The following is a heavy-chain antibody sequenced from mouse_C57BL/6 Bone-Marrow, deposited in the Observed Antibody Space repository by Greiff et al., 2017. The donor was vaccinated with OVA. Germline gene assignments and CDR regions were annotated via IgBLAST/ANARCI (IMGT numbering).Heavy chain of an antibody. CDR2: IYPGSGNT. CDR3: ARGNYYGSSYLYWYFDV. V-gene: IGHV1-76*01. Sequence: QVQLKESGAELVRPGASVKLSCKASGYTFTDYYINWVKQRPGQGLEWIARIYPGSGNTYYNEKFKGKATLTAEKSSSTAYMQLSSLTSEDSAVYFCARGNYYGSSYLYWYFDVWGTGTTVTVSS. CDR1: GYTFTDYY. J-gene: IGHJ1*03. D-gene: IGHD1-1*01.